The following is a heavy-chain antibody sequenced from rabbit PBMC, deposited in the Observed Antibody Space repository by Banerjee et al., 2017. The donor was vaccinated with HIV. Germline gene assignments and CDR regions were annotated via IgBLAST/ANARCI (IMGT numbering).Heavy chain of an antibody. CDR2: FYAGDSNS. CDR1: GFSFSSSDW. V-gene: IGHV1S40*01. J-gene: IGHJ6*01. CDR3: ARYDYSSYYAIDL. Sequence: QSLEESGGDLVKPGASLTLTCTASGFSFSSSDWICWVRQAPGKGLEWIGCFYAGDSNSYYASWAKGRFTISKTSSTTVTLQMTSLTAADTATYFCARYDYSSYYAIDLWGPGTLVTVS. D-gene: IGHD6-1*01.